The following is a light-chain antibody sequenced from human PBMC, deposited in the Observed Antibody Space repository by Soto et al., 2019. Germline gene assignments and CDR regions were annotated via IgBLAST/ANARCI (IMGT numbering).Light chain of an antibody. J-gene: IGLJ1*01. V-gene: IGLV2-8*01. CDR3: CTYSGINNYV. CDR2: DVS. CDR1: SSDVGGYNY. Sequence: QSALTQPASASGSPGQSVTISCTGTSSDVGGYNYVSWYQQHPGKSPKLMIYDVSTRHSGVPDRFSGSKSGNTASQTVSGLQAEDEADYYCCTYSGINNYVFGTGNKLTVI.